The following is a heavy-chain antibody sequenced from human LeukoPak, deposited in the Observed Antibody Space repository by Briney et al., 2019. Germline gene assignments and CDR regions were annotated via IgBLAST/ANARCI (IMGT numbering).Heavy chain of an antibody. CDR2: IYHSGST. D-gene: IGHD6-19*01. CDR1: GDSISSGDYY. V-gene: IGHV4-38-2*02. J-gene: IGHJ6*03. Sequence: PSETLSLTCTVSGDSISSGDYYWSWIRQPPGKGLEWIGSIYHSGSTYYNPSLKSRVTISVDTSKNQFSLKLSSVTAADTAVYYCARAEWLVPYYYHYMDVWGKGTTVTVSS. CDR3: ARAEWLVPYYYHYMDV.